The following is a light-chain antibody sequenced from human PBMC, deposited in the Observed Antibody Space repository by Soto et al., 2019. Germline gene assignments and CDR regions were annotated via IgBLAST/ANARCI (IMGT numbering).Light chain of an antibody. J-gene: IGKJ1*01. Sequence: DIVLTQTPLSSPVTLGQPASISCRSSQSLVYSDGNTYLSWLQQRPGQPPRLLIYQISNRFSGVPDRFSGSGAGTYFTLKISRVEAEDVGVYSCVQFSHYPRTFCQGTKVEIK. V-gene: IGKV2-24*01. CDR1: QSLVYSDGNTY. CDR3: VQFSHYPRT. CDR2: QIS.